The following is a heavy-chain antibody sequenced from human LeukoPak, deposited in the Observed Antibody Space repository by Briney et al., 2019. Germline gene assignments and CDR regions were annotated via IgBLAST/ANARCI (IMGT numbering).Heavy chain of an antibody. CDR3: ARESYYGGNSDY. J-gene: IGHJ4*02. V-gene: IGHV3-21*01. CDR2: ISSSSSYI. CDR1: GFTFSSYS. Sequence: PGGSLRLSCAASGFTFSSYSMNWVRQAPRKGLEWVSSISSSSSYIYYADSVKGRFTISRDNAKNSLYLQMNSLRAEDTAVYYCARESYYGGNSDYWGQGTLVTVSS. D-gene: IGHD4-23*01.